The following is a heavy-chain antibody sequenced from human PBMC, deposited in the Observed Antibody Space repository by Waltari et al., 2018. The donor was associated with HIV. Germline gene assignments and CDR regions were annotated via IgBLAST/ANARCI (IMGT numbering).Heavy chain of an antibody. D-gene: IGHD3-16*01. CDR3: ASLYNYVWGSPPPFDY. CDR1: GFTFRSSW. Sequence: EVQLVESGGGLVQPGGSLRRSCAASGFTFRSSWMHWVRQAPGKGLVWVSRINSDGSSTNYADSVKGRFTISRDNAKNTVYLQMNSLRAEDTALYYCASLYNYVWGSPPPFDYWGQGTLVTVSS. V-gene: IGHV3-74*01. CDR2: INSDGSST. J-gene: IGHJ4*02.